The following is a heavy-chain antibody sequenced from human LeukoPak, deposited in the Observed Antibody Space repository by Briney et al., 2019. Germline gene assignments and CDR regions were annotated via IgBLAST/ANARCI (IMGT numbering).Heavy chain of an antibody. Sequence: PSETLSLTCTVSGGSISSYYWSWIRQPPGKGLEWIGYMYYSWSTNYNPSLKSRVTISVDPSKNQFSLKLSSVTAADTAVYYCARGGTYSSGYYYFRGTRAFDIWGQGTMVTVSS. D-gene: IGHD3-22*01. CDR1: GGSISSYY. V-gene: IGHV4-59*12. CDR2: MYYSWST. J-gene: IGHJ3*02. CDR3: ARGGTYSSGYYYFRGTRAFDI.